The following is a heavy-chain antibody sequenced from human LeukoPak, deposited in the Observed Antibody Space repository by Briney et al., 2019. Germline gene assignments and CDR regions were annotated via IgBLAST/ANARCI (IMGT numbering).Heavy chain of an antibody. CDR1: GFGFSYYG. Sequence: GGSLRLSCAASGFGFSYYGMHWVRQAPGKGLEWVAFIRYDGSNKFYADSVKGRFTISRDNSKNTLYLQMSSLRVEDTAVYYCAKPFSPTVTTVGYFDYWGRGTLVTVSS. V-gene: IGHV3-30*02. CDR3: AKPFSPTVTTVGYFDY. D-gene: IGHD4-17*01. J-gene: IGHJ4*02. CDR2: IRYDGSNK.